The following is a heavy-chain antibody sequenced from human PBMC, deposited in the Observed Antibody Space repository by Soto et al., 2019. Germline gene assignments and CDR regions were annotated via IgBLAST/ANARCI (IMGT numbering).Heavy chain of an antibody. CDR3: RRPVGGATADTLYHAMDV. D-gene: IGHD3-16*01. CDR2: INAANGNT. J-gene: IGHJ6*02. V-gene: IGHV1-3*01. Sequence: QVQLLQSGAEVQKPGASVKVSCKASGYTFSNYALHWVRQAPGQRLEWMGWINAANGNTKYSRKFQGRVTITRDTSATTDYMELSSLRSETTAVYYCRRPVGGATADTLYHAMDVWGQGTTVTVSS. CDR1: GYTFSNYA.